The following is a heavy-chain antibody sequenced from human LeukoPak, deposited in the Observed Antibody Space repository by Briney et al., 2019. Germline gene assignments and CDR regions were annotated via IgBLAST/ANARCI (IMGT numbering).Heavy chain of an antibody. CDR3: ARESPLYDFWSGYLFDY. V-gene: IGHV1-46*03. Sequence: ASVKVSCKASGYTFTSYCMHWVRQAPGQGLEWMGIINPSGGSTSYAQKFQGRVTMTRDTSTSTVYMELSSLRSEDTAVYYCARESPLYDFWSGYLFDYWGQGTLVTVSS. CDR1: GYTFTSYC. CDR2: INPSGGST. J-gene: IGHJ4*02. D-gene: IGHD3-3*01.